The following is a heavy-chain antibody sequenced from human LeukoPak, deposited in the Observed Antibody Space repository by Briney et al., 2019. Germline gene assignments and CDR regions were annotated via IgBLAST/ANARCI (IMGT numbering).Heavy chain of an antibody. Sequence: GESLKISCKGPGYSFTSYWIAWVRQMPGKGLEWMGIIYPGDSDTRYSPSFQGQVIISADKSIYTAYLQWSSLKASDTAMYYCAKLYYYDSSGWGSFDYWGQGTLVTVSS. CDR2: IYPGDSDT. D-gene: IGHD3-22*01. V-gene: IGHV5-51*01. CDR3: AKLYYYDSSGWGSFDY. CDR1: GYSFTSYW. J-gene: IGHJ4*02.